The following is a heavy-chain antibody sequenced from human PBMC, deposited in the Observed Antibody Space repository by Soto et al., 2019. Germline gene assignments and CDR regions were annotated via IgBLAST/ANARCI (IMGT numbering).Heavy chain of an antibody. CDR3: ARAKFNRAVMDQFDD. CDR1: GGSISSCGYS. CDR2: MYHSGST. D-gene: IGHD3-10*01. V-gene: IGHV4-30-2*01. Sequence: PSETLSLTCAVSGGSISSCGYSWSWIRQPPGKGLEWIGYMYHSGSTYYNPSLKSRVTISIDRSKNQFSLKLSSVTAADTAVYYCARAKFNRAVMDQFDDWGQGALVTVSS. J-gene: IGHJ4*02.